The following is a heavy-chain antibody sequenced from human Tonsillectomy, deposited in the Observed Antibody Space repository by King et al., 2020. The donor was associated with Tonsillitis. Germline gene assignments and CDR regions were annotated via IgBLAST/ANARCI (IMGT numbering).Heavy chain of an antibody. J-gene: IGHJ6*02. D-gene: IGHD3-22*01. CDR1: GYTFTSYY. Sequence: QLVQSGAEVKKPGASVKVSCKASGYTFTSYYMHWVRQAPGQGLEWMGIINPSGGSTSYAQKFKGRVTMTRDTSTSTVYMELSSLRSEDTAVYYCARDTYYYDSSCHLGGMDVWGQGTTVTVSS. CDR3: ARDTYYYDSSCHLGGMDV. CDR2: INPSGGST. V-gene: IGHV1-46*01.